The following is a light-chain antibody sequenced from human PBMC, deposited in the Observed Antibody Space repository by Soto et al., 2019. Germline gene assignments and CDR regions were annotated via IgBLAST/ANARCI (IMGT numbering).Light chain of an antibody. Sequence: DFQMTQSPSFLSASVGDRVTITCQASQDISDYLNWYQQKPGAAPKLLIYDASNLQAGVPSRFSGSGSGTEFTFTISSLQPEDVATYYCQQYDNIPLTFGGGTKVDI. J-gene: IGKJ4*01. CDR3: QQYDNIPLT. CDR2: DAS. CDR1: QDISDY. V-gene: IGKV1-33*01.